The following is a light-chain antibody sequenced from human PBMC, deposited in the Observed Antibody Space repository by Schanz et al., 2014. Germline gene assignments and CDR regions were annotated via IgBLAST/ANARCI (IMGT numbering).Light chain of an antibody. CDR2: WAS. Sequence: DIVMTQSPDSLAVSLGERATINCKSSQSVLYTSNNKNYLAWYQHKPGQPPKLLIYWASTRESGVPDRFSGSGSGTDFTLTITSLQAEDVAVYYCQQYYGDPLTFGGGTKVEIK. CDR3: QQYYGDPLT. J-gene: IGKJ4*01. V-gene: IGKV4-1*01. CDR1: QSVLYTSNNKNY.